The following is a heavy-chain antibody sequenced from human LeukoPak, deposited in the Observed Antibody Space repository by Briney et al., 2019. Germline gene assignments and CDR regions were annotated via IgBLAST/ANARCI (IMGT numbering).Heavy chain of an antibody. CDR2: MDPKGTT. D-gene: IGHD2-15*01. V-gene: IGHV4-4*07. J-gene: IGHJ4*02. Sequence: SETLSLTCTVSGGSITGYYWNWIRQPAGEGLEWIGRMDPKGTTSYNPSLKSRVTMSVDTSKNQFSLKLKSVTAADTAMYYCARGYCSGANCYTAPDYWGQGTLVTVSS. CDR1: GGSITGYY. CDR3: ARGYCSGANCYTAPDY.